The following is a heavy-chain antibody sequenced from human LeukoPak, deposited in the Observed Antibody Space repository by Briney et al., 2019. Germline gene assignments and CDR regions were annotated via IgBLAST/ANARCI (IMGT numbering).Heavy chain of an antibody. CDR2: IIPIFGTA. Sequence: SVKVSCKASGGTFSSYVISWVRQAPGQGLEWMGGIIPIFGTANYAQKFQGRVTITTDESTSTAYMELSSLRSEDTAVYYCARVPDTSSVYYYYYMDVWGKGTTVTVSS. D-gene: IGHD6-6*01. J-gene: IGHJ6*03. CDR1: GGTFSSYV. V-gene: IGHV1-69*05. CDR3: ARVPDTSSVYYYYYMDV.